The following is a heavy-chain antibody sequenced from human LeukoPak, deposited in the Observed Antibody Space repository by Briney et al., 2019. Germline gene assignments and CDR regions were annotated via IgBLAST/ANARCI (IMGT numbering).Heavy chain of an antibody. V-gene: IGHV3-30*02. CDR1: GFTFSSYA. J-gene: IGHJ6*02. Sequence: PGGSLRLSCAASGFTFSSYAMHWVRQAPGKGLEWVAFTRYDGHNYYYADSVKGRFTISRDNSKNTLYLEMNSLRAEDTAVYYCAKSEGSYNYYYGMDVWGQGTTVTVSS. D-gene: IGHD3-10*01. CDR3: AKSEGSYNYYYGMDV. CDR2: TRYDGHNY.